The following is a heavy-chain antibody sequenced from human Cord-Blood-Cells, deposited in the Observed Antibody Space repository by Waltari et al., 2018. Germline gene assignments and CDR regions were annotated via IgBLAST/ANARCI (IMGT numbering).Heavy chain of an antibody. CDR2: IYPGDSDT. J-gene: IGHJ3*02. CDR3: ARLNGGSSSAFDI. D-gene: IGHD6-6*01. Sequence: EVQLVQSGAEAQKPGESLKISCQASVYRFTSYWIGWVRQLPGKGLEWMGIIYPGDSDTRYSPSFQGQVTISADKSISTAYLQWSSLKASDTAMYYCARLNGGSSSAFDIWGQGTMVTVSS. V-gene: IGHV5-51*01. CDR1: VYRFTSYW.